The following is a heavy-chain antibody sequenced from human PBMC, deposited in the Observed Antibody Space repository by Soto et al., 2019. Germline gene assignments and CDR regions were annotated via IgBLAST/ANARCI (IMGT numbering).Heavy chain of an antibody. Sequence: SETLSRTCTGYGGSISSYYWIWILQPAGKGLECIGRIYTSGSTNYNPSLKSRVTMSVDTSKNQFSLKLSSVTAADTAVYYCARDPYCSGGSCYSSDPFDWFDPWGQGTMVTVSS. J-gene: IGHJ5*02. CDR2: IYTSGST. V-gene: IGHV4-4*07. CDR3: ARDPYCSGGSCYSSDPFDWFDP. D-gene: IGHD2-15*01. CDR1: GGSISSYY.